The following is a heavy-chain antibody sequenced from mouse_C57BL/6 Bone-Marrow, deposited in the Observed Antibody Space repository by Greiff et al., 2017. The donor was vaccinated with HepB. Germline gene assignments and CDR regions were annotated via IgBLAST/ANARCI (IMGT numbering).Heavy chain of an antibody. CDR1: GFSFNTYA. Sequence: EVQVVESGGGLVQPKGSLKLSCAASGFSFNTYAMNWVRQAPGKGLEWVARIRSKSNNYATYYADSVKDRFTISRDDSESMLYLQMNNLKTEDTAMYYCVRHRGRDGYSYWYFDVWGTGTTVTVSS. CDR2: IRSKSNNYAT. V-gene: IGHV10-1*01. CDR3: VRHRGRDGYSYWYFDV. J-gene: IGHJ1*03. D-gene: IGHD2-3*01.